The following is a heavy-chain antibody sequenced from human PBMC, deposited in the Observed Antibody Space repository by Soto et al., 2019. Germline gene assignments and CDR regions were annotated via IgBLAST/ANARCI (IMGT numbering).Heavy chain of an antibody. CDR1: GGSISSGGYY. J-gene: IGHJ6*03. CDR2: IYYSGST. D-gene: IGHD1-26*01. V-gene: IGHV4-31*03. Sequence: SETVSLTCTVSGGSISSGGYYWSWIRLHPGKGLEWIGYIYYSGSTYYNPSLKSRVTMSVDTSENQFSLRLSSVTAADTAVYYCARKDSEYADYMDAWGKGTTVTVSS. CDR3: ARKDSEYADYMDA.